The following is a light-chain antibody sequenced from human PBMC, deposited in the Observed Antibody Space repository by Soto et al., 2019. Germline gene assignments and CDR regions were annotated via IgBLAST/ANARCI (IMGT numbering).Light chain of an antibody. Sequence: FLTQSPATLSLSPGERATLSCRASQSIHTSLAWYQQKSGKPPRLVIYDSTLRANGVPDRFGGSRSGTEFTLPINSLEPEDFAVYYCQQRNVWPTITFGQGTRLEIK. CDR3: QQRNVWPTIT. CDR1: QSIHTS. J-gene: IGKJ5*01. V-gene: IGKV3-11*01. CDR2: DST.